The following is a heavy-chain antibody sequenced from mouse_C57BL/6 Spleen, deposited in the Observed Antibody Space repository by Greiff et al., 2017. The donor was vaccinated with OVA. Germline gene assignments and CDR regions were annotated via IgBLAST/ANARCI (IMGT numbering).Heavy chain of an antibody. V-gene: IGHV1-63*01. D-gene: IGHD4-1*01. CDR3: ARLGDPYFDY. CDR1: GYTFTNYW. J-gene: IGHJ2*01. CDR2: IYPGGGYT. Sequence: VQLKESGAELVRPGTSVKMSCKASGYTFTNYWIGWAKQRPGHGLEWIGDIYPGGGYTNYNEKFKGKATLTADKSSSTAYMQFSSLTSEDSAIYYCARLGDPYFDYWGQGTTLTVSS.